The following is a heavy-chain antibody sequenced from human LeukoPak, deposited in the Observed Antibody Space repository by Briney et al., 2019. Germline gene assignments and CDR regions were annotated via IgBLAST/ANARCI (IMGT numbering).Heavy chain of an antibody. D-gene: IGHD6-13*01. CDR1: GFTFSSYG. CDR3: AKDRSASSSWYVNYYMDV. J-gene: IGHJ6*03. V-gene: IGHV3-30*02. Sequence: GGSLRLSCAASGFTFSSYGMHWVRQAPGKGLEWVAFIRYDGSNKYYADSVKGRFTISRDNSKNTLYLQMNSLRAEDTAVYYCAKDRSASSSWYVNYYMDVWGKGTTVTVSS. CDR2: IRYDGSNK.